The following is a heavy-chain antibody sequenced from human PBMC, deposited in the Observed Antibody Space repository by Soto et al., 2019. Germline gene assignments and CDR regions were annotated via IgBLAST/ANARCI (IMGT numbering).Heavy chain of an antibody. Sequence: PWGSLGLCCASSGFTFKSYAMHGVRQDPGKGLEWVAVISYDGSNKYYADSVKGRFTISRDNSKNTLYLQMNSLRAEDTAVYYCARGLDTAMADDAFDIWGQGTMVTVSS. D-gene: IGHD5-18*01. J-gene: IGHJ3*02. V-gene: IGHV3-30-3*01. CDR1: GFTFKSYA. CDR3: ARGLDTAMADDAFDI. CDR2: ISYDGSNK.